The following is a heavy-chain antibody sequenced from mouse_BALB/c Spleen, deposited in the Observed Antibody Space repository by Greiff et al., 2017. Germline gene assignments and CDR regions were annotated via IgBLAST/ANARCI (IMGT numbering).Heavy chain of an antibody. Sequence: QVQLKESGAELVRPGASVTLSCKASGYTFTDYEMHWVKQTPVHGLEWIGAIDPETGGTAYNQKFKGKATLTADKSSSTAYMELRSLTSEDSAVYYCTRGLYFDYWGQGTTLTVSS. J-gene: IGHJ2*01. V-gene: IGHV1-15*01. CDR3: TRGLYFDY. D-gene: IGHD2-2*01. CDR1: GYTFTDYE. CDR2: IDPETGGT.